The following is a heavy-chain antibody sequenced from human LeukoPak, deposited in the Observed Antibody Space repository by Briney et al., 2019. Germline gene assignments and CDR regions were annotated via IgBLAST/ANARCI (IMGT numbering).Heavy chain of an antibody. J-gene: IGHJ1*01. Sequence: SETLSLTCTASGASISSSGHYWGWIRQPPGKGLEWIGSVYYRGGTYYNPSLKSRVTISVDTSKNHFSLKLSSVTAADTAVYYCAIRLVVTASREYFQHWGQGTLVTVSS. CDR1: GASISSSGHY. CDR3: AIRLVVTASREYFQH. V-gene: IGHV4-39*02. CDR2: VYYRGGT. D-gene: IGHD2-21*02.